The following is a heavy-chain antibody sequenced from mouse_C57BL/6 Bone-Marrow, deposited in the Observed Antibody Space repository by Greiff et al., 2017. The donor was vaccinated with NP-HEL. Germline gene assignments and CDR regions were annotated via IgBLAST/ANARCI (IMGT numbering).Heavy chain of an antibody. D-gene: IGHD1-1*01. V-gene: IGHV1-85*01. CDR2: IYPRDGST. CDR1: GYTFTSYD. Sequence: VQLQQSGPELVKPGASVKLSCKASGYTFTSYDINWVKQRPGQGLEWIGWIYPRDGSTKYNEKFKGEATLTVDTSSSTAYMELHSLTSEDSAVYFCARYYGSRYWYFDVWGTGTTVTVSS. CDR3: ARYYGSRYWYFDV. J-gene: IGHJ1*03.